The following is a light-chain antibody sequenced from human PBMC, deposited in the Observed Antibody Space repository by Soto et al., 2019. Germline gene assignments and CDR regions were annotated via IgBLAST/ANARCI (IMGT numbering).Light chain of an antibody. CDR2: EGS. J-gene: IGLJ1*01. CDR3: CSYAGGSTFYV. Sequence: QSALTQPASVSGSPGQSITIPCTGTSSDVGSYDLVSWYQQHPGKAPQLMIYEGSKRPSGVSNRFSGSKSGNTASLTISGLQAEDEADYYCCSYAGGSTFYVFGSGTRSTS. V-gene: IGLV2-23*03. CDR1: SSDVGSYDL.